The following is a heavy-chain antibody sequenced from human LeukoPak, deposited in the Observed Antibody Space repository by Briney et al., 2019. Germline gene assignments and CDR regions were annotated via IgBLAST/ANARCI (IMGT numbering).Heavy chain of an antibody. CDR2: INPDSGGT. D-gene: IGHD5-12*01. J-gene: IGHJ4*02. Sequence: ASVKVSCKASGYTFTAYYMHWVRQAPGQGLEWMGYINPDSGGTSYAQQLQGWVTMTRDTFISTAYMELSRLRSDDTAVYYCARVNSGYDSTAFDYWGQGTLVTVSS. CDR3: ARVNSGYDSTAFDY. CDR1: GYTFTAYY. V-gene: IGHV1-2*04.